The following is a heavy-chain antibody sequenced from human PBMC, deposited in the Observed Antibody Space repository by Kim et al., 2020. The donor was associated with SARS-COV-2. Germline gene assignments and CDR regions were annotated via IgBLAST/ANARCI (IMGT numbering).Heavy chain of an antibody. CDR2: GTT. V-gene: IGHV1-46*01. Sequence: GTTRNPQKFQGRVTMTRDTATSTVHMELSSLRSEDTAMYYCARGRPMDVWGKGTTVTVSS. J-gene: IGHJ6*03. CDR3: ARGRPMDV.